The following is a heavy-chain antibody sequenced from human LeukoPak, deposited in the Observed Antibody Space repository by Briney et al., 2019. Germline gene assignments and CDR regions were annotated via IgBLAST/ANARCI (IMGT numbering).Heavy chain of an antibody. CDR3: ARDQVAVAGMGFDY. Sequence: KSSETLSLTCTVSGGSISSYYWSGIRQPPGKGLEWIGYIYYSGSTNYNPSLKSRVTISVDTSKNQFSLKLSSVTAADTAVYYCARDQVAVAGMGFDYWGQGTLVTVSS. V-gene: IGHV4-59*01. CDR1: GGSISSYY. CDR2: IYYSGST. D-gene: IGHD6-19*01. J-gene: IGHJ4*02.